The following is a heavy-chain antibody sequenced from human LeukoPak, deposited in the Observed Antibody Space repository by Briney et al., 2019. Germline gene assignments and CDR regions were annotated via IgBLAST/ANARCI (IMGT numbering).Heavy chain of an antibody. Sequence: ASVKVSCKASGGTFSSYDIRWVRQAPGQGLEWMGGIIPIFGTTNYAQKFQGRVTITADKSTSTAYMELSSLRSEDTAVYYCARVVVVAALRYYYMDVWGKGTTVTVSS. CDR3: ARVVVVAALRYYYMDV. J-gene: IGHJ6*03. CDR1: GGTFSSYD. D-gene: IGHD2-15*01. V-gene: IGHV1-69*06. CDR2: IIPIFGTT.